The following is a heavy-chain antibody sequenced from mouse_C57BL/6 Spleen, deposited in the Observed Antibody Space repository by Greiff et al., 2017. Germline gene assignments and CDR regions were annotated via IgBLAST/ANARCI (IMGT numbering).Heavy chain of an antibody. CDR2: INPNNGGT. CDR3: ASHWDGFAY. J-gene: IGHJ3*01. V-gene: IGHV1-22*01. CDR1: GYTFTDYN. D-gene: IGHD4-1*01. Sequence: VQLKQSGPELVKPGASVKMSCKASGYTFTDYNLHWVKQSHGKSLEWIGYINPNNGGTSYNPKFKGKATLSVTKSSSPAYMELRSLTSEDSAVYYCASHWDGFAYWGQGTLVTVSA.